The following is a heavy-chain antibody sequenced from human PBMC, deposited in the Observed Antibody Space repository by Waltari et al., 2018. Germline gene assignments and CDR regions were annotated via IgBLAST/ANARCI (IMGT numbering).Heavy chain of an antibody. CDR1: GYNFTSYD. CDR2: MNPNKVNT. V-gene: IGHV1-8*01. J-gene: IGHJ6*02. CDR3: ARGGEAGGWLYYYGMDV. D-gene: IGHD6-19*01. Sequence: QVQLVQSGAEVKKPGASVKVSCKASGYNFTSYDINRVRQATGQGLEWMGGMNPNKVNTGYGQKVQGRGTMTRNTSISTAYMELSSLGSEDTAVYYCARGGEAGGWLYYYGMDVWGQGTTVIVSS.